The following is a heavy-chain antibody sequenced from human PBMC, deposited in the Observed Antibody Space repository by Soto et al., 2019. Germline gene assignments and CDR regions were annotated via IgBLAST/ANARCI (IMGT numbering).Heavy chain of an antibody. Sequence: QVQLQESGPGLVKPSQTLSLTCTVSGGSISSGGYYWSWIRQHPGKGLEWIGYIYYSGSPYYNPSLTSRVTITVCTSKNQFSLKLSSVTAADTAVYYCASYDGGSSPPHWFDPWGQGTLVTVSS. J-gene: IGHJ5*02. D-gene: IGHD6-13*01. CDR3: ASYDGGSSPPHWFDP. CDR1: GGSISSGGYY. CDR2: IYYSGSP. V-gene: IGHV4-31*03.